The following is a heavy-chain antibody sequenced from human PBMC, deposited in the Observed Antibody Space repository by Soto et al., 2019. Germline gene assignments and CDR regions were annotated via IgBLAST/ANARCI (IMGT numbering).Heavy chain of an antibody. Sequence: QVQLVQSGAEVKKPGSSVKVSCKASGDTFSSYAINWVRQAPGQGLEWMGGIIPMFGTANYAQKFKGRVTIHAGESTSTVYMELSSLRSEDTAVYYCARVGPAHYYDSSGYYSPLDYWGQGTLVTVSS. V-gene: IGHV1-69*01. D-gene: IGHD3-22*01. CDR2: IIPMFGTA. J-gene: IGHJ4*02. CDR1: GDTFSSYA. CDR3: ARVGPAHYYDSSGYYSPLDY.